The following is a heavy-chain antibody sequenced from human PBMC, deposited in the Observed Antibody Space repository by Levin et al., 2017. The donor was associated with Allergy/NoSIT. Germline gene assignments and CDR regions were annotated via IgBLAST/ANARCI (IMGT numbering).Heavy chain of an antibody. CDR3: ARHAVDFWSGPAFDY. D-gene: IGHD3-3*01. Sequence: GLEWIGYIYYNGSTNYNPSLKSRVTISVDTSKNQFSVKLSSVTAADTAVYYCARHAVDFWSGPAFDYWGQGTLVTVSS. J-gene: IGHJ4*02. V-gene: IGHV4-59*08. CDR2: IYYNGST.